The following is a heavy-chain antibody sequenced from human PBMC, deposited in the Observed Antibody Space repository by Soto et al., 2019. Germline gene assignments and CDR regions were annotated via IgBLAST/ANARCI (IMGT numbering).Heavy chain of an antibody. J-gene: IGHJ3*02. Sequence: QVQLVQSGAEVKKPGSSVKVSCKASGGTFSSYTISWVRQAPGQGLEWMGRIIPILGIANYAQKFQGRVTITADKSTSKAYMELSSLRSEDTAVYYCASLGDIVVVPAALKNAFDIWGQGTMVTVSS. CDR2: IIPILGIA. CDR1: GGTFSSYT. CDR3: ASLGDIVVVPAALKNAFDI. V-gene: IGHV1-69*02. D-gene: IGHD2-2*01.